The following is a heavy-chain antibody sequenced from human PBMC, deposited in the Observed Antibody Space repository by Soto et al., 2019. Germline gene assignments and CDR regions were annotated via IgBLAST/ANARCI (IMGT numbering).Heavy chain of an antibody. V-gene: IGHV4-59*01. CDR1: GGSISSYY. Sequence: SETLSLTCTVSGGSISSYYWSWIRQPPGKGLEWIGYIYYSGSTNYNPSLKSRVTISVDTSKNQFSLKLSSVTAADTAVYYCARAQRARLFDYWGQGTLVTVSS. CDR3: ARAQRARLFDY. CDR2: IYYSGST. D-gene: IGHD2-2*01. J-gene: IGHJ4*02.